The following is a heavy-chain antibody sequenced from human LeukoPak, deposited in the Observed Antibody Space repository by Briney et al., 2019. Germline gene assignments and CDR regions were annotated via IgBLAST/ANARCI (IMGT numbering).Heavy chain of an antibody. CDR3: ARDRTVITYWYFDL. V-gene: IGHV3-53*05. D-gene: IGHD4-11*01. CDR2: IHSDGMT. Sequence: GGSLRLSCAASGFNVSGNYMTWVRQAPGKGLEWVSIIHSDGMTYYADSVKGRFTISRDGSKNALYLQMNSLRAEDTAVYYCARDRTVITYWYFDLWGRGTLVTVSS. J-gene: IGHJ2*01. CDR1: GFNVSGNY.